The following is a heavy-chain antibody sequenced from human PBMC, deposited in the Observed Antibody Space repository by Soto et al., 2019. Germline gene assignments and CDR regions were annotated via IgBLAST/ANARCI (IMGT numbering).Heavy chain of an antibody. CDR3: ARWGNSGSGAFDI. Sequence: ASGKVSCKASGGTFSSYAISWVRQAPGQGLEWMGGIIPIFGTANYAQKFQGRVAITADESTSTAYMELSSLRSEDTAVYYCARWGNSGSGAFDIWGQGTMVTVSS. CDR2: IIPIFGTA. J-gene: IGHJ3*02. CDR1: GGTFSSYA. V-gene: IGHV1-69*13. D-gene: IGHD2-15*01.